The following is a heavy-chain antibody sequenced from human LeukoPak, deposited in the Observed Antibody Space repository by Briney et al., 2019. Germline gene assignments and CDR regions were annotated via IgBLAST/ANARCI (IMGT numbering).Heavy chain of an antibody. Sequence: PGGSLRLSCAASGFTFSTYAMSWVRQAPGKGLEWVAVIWYDGSNKYYADSVKGRFTISRDNSKNTLYLQMNSLRAEDTAVYYCAKDLMRGRSSGPGYWGQGTLVTVSS. J-gene: IGHJ4*02. V-gene: IGHV3-33*06. D-gene: IGHD6-6*01. CDR1: GFTFSTYA. CDR2: IWYDGSNK. CDR3: AKDLMRGRSSGPGY.